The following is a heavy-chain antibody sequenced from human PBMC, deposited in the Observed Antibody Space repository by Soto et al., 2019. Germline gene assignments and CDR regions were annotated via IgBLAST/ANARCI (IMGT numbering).Heavy chain of an antibody. Sequence: QVPLVQSGAEVKKPGASVKVSCKASGYTFTSYAMHWVRQAPGQRLEWMGWINAGNGNTKYSQKFQGRVTITRDTSASTAYMELSSLRSEDTAVYYCARAALGCSGGSCYSTAFDIWGQGTMVTVSS. CDR3: ARAALGCSGGSCYSTAFDI. CDR2: INAGNGNT. V-gene: IGHV1-3*01. J-gene: IGHJ3*02. CDR1: GYTFTSYA. D-gene: IGHD2-15*01.